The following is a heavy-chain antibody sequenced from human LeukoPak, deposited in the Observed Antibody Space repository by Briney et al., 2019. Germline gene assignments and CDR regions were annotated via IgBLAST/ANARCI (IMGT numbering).Heavy chain of an antibody. V-gene: IGHV1-46*01. D-gene: IGHD6-19*01. CDR1: GYTFTSYY. J-gene: IGHJ4*02. CDR3: ARVGGGYSSGWYYFDY. Sequence: ASVKVSCKASGYTFTSYYMHWVRQAPGQGLEWMGIINPSGGSTSYAQKFQGRVTMTRDTSTSTVYMELGSLRSEDTAVYYCARVGGGYSSGWYYFDYWGQGTLVTVSS. CDR2: INPSGGST.